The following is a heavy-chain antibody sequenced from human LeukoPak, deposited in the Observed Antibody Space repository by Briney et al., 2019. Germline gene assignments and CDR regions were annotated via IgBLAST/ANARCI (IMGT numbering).Heavy chain of an antibody. J-gene: IGHJ5*02. CDR3: ARELRDRSWFDP. CDR1: GGSISSGGYY. V-gene: IGHV4-31*03. Sequence: PSETLSLTCTVSGGSISSGGYYWSWIRQHPGKGLEWIGYIYYSGSTYYNPSLKSRVTISVDTSKNQFSLKLSSVTAADTAVYYCARELRDRSWFDPWGQGTLVTVSS. CDR2: IYYSGST.